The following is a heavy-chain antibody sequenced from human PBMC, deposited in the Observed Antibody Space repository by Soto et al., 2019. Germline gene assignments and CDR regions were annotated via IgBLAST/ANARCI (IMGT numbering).Heavy chain of an antibody. J-gene: IGHJ2*01. CDR1: GFTFSSYA. CDR2: ISYDGSNK. CDR3: ARGGYCSGGSCYWSFDL. D-gene: IGHD2-15*01. V-gene: IGHV3-30-3*01. Sequence: QVQLAESGGGVVQPGRSLRLSCAASGFTFSSYAMHWVRQAPGKGLEWVAVISYDGSNKFYADSVKGRFTISRDNSKNPRYLQMTSLRAEETAVYCCARGGYCSGGSCYWSFDLWGRGTLVTVSS.